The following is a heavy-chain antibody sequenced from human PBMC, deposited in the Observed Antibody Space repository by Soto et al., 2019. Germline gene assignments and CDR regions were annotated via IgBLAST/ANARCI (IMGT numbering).Heavy chain of an antibody. Sequence: QVQLVQSGAEVKKPGASVKVSCKASGYTFTGYYMHWVRQAPGQGLEWMGWINPNSGGTNYAQKFQGRVTMTRDTSISTAYMELSRLRSDDTAVYYCARVSKAAAGRRGPYYYYGMDVWGQGTTVTVSS. CDR2: INPNSGGT. V-gene: IGHV1-2*02. J-gene: IGHJ6*02. CDR1: GYTFTGYY. D-gene: IGHD6-13*01. CDR3: ARVSKAAAGRRGPYYYYGMDV.